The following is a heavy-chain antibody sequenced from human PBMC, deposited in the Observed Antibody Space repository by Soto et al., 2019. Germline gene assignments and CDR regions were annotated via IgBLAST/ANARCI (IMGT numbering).Heavy chain of an antibody. CDR2: FDPEDGET. J-gene: IGHJ4*02. CDR3: ATSGFKRYCSSTSCYVSLVGDN. V-gene: IGHV1-24*01. Sequence: GASVKVSCKVSGYTLTELSMHWVRQAPGKGLEWMGGFDPEDGETIYAQKFQGRVTMTEDTSTDTAYMELSSLRSEETAVYYCATSGFKRYCSSTSCYVSLVGDNWGQGTLVTVSS. CDR1: GYTLTELS. D-gene: IGHD2-2*01.